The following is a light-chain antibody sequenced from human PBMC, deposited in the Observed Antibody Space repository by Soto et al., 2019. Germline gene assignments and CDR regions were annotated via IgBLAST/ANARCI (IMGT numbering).Light chain of an antibody. CDR1: SNDVGGYNY. Sequence: QSALTQPASVSGSPGQSVTISCTGTSNDVGGYNYVSWYQQHPGKAPKLMIYEVSNRPSGVPNRFSGSKSGNTASLTISGLQAEDEADYHCSSYTSSTTVIFGGGTKVTVL. V-gene: IGLV2-14*03. J-gene: IGLJ2*01. CDR2: EVS. CDR3: SSYTSSTTVI.